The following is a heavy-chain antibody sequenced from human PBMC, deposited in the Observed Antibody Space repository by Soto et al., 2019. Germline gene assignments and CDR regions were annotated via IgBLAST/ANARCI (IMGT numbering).Heavy chain of an antibody. Sequence: ASVKVSCKASGYTFTSYGISWVRQAPGRGLEWMGWISAYNGNTNYAQKLQGRVTMTTDTSTSTAYMELRSLRSDDTAVYYCAFLVEYSSSVWFDPWGQGTLVTVSS. V-gene: IGHV1-18*01. J-gene: IGHJ5*02. CDR1: GYTFTSYG. CDR3: AFLVEYSSSVWFDP. CDR2: ISAYNGNT. D-gene: IGHD6-6*01.